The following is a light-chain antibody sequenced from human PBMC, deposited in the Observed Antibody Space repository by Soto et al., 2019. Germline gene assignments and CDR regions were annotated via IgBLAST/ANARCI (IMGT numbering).Light chain of an antibody. CDR3: HQYGGSPTWT. V-gene: IGKV3-20*01. CDR1: QSVSSSY. CDR2: GTS. J-gene: IGKJ1*01. Sequence: EIVLTQSPGTLSLSPGERATLSCRASQSVSSSYLAWYQQKPGQAPRLLIYGTSSSATGIPDRFSGSGSGTDFSLTISRLELDDFAVYYCHQYGGSPTWTFGQGTKVEIK.